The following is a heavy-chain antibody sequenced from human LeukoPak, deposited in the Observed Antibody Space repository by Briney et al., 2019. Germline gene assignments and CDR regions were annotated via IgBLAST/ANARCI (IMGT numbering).Heavy chain of an antibody. Sequence: PSETLSLTCTVSGGSISSYYWSWIRQPPGKGLEWIGEINHSGSTNYNPSLKSRVTISVDTSKNQFSVKVSSVTAADTAVYYCARRLLLWFGTSMNYFDNWGQGTLVTVSS. V-gene: IGHV4-34*01. J-gene: IGHJ4*02. CDR2: INHSGST. CDR3: ARRLLLWFGTSMNYFDN. CDR1: GGSISSYY. D-gene: IGHD3-10*01.